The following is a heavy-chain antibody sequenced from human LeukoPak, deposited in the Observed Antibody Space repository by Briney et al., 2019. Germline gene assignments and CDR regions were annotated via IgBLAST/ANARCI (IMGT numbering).Heavy chain of an antibody. CDR1: GYSFTSYW. Sequence: GESLKISCKGSGYSFTSYWIGWVRQMPGKGLEWMGIIYPGGSDTRYSPSFQGQVTISADKSVSTAYLQWSSLKASDTAMYYCACSGSYYMSPFDYWGQGTLVTVSS. CDR2: IYPGGSDT. V-gene: IGHV5-51*01. J-gene: IGHJ4*02. CDR3: ACSGSYYMSPFDY. D-gene: IGHD3-10*02.